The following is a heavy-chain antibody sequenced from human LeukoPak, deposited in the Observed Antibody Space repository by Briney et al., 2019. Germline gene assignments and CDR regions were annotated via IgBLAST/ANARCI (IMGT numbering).Heavy chain of an antibody. V-gene: IGHV4-39*01. D-gene: IGHD3-3*02. CDR3: ATAFTFDY. CDR2: IYYSGST. CDR1: GGSISSSSYY. Sequence: SETLSLTCTVSGGSISSSSYYWGWIRQPPGKGLEWIGSIYYSGSTYYNLSLKSRVTISVDTSKNQFSLKLSSVTAADTAVYYCATAFTFDYWGQGTLVTVSS. J-gene: IGHJ4*02.